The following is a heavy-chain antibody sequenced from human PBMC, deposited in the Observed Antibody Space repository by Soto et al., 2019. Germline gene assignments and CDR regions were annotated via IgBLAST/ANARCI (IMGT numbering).Heavy chain of an antibody. V-gene: IGHV4-59*01. J-gene: IGHJ6*02. D-gene: IGHD5-12*01. CDR2: IYYSGST. CDR1: GGSISSYY. Sequence: LSLTCTVSGGSISSYYWSWIRQPPGKGLEWIGYIYYSGSTNYNPSLKSRVTISVDTSKNQFSLKLSSVTAADTAVYYCARDRGRGYSGYDLDYYYGMDVWGQGTTVTVSS. CDR3: ARDRGRGYSGYDLDYYYGMDV.